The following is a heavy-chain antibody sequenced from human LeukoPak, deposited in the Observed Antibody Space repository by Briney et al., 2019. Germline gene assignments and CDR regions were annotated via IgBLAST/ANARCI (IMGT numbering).Heavy chain of an antibody. CDR3: ARAPYYYDDSGYYYDNFYYGMDV. J-gene: IGHJ6*02. D-gene: IGHD3-22*01. CDR1: GFTVSSNY. CDR2: IYSGGTT. Sequence: GGSLRLSCAVSGFTVSSNYMNWVRQAPGKGLEWVSVIYSGGTTYYADSVEGRFTISRDNFKNMLYLQMNSLRAEDTAVYYCARAPYYYDDSGYYYDNFYYGMDVWGQGTTVTVSS. V-gene: IGHV3-53*01.